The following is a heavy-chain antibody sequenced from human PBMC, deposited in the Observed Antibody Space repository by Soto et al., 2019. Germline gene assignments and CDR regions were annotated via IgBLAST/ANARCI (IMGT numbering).Heavy chain of an antibody. CDR3: ARDPPRVSIAAAGTGLKNWFDP. D-gene: IGHD6-13*01. J-gene: IGHJ5*02. Sequence: GGSLRLSCAASGFTFSSYWMSWVRQAPGKGLEWVANIKQDGSEKYYVDSVKGRFTISRDNAKNSLYLQMNSLRAEDTAVYYCARDPPRVSIAAAGTGLKNWFDPWGQGTLVTVSS. V-gene: IGHV3-7*01. CDR2: IKQDGSEK. CDR1: GFTFSSYW.